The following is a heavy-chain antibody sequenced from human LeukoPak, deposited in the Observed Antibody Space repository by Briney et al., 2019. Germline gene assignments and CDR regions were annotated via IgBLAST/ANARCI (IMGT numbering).Heavy chain of an antibody. Sequence: GGSLRLSCAASGFTFSSYAMHWVRQAPGKGLEWVAVISYDGSNKYYADSVKGRFTISRDNAKNSLYLQMNSLRAEDTAVYYCARGQSSLGYAFDIWGQGTMVTVSS. CDR2: ISYDGSNK. CDR1: GFTFSSYA. J-gene: IGHJ3*02. V-gene: IGHV3-30-3*01. D-gene: IGHD3-3*02. CDR3: ARGQSSLGYAFDI.